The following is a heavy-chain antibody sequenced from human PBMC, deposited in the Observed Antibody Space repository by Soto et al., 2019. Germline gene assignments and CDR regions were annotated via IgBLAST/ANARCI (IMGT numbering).Heavy chain of an antibody. Sequence: SETLSLTCSVSGASVSAYYWSWVRQPPGKGLEWIGYIYHTGSTFYNDSLKSRVTMSMDTSKNQLSLTLNSVTAADTAVYYCARESAGSGKNNWFDPWGQGTLVTSPQ. J-gene: IGHJ5*02. CDR3: ARESAGSGKNNWFDP. CDR1: GASVSAYY. D-gene: IGHD3-10*01. V-gene: IGHV4-59*02. CDR2: IYHTGST.